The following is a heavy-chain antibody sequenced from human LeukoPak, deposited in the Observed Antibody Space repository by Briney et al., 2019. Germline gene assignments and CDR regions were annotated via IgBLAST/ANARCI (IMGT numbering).Heavy chain of an antibody. D-gene: IGHD3-3*01. V-gene: IGHV1-8*03. CDR3: ARSSYYDFWSGYYNYYYYYMDV. CDR2: MNPNSGNT. J-gene: IGHJ6*03. CDR1: GYTFTSYD. Sequence: GASVKVSCKASGYTFTSYDINWVRQATGQGLEWMGWMNPNSGNTGYAQKFQGRVTITRNTSISTAYMELSSLRSEDTAVYYCARSSYYDFWSGYYNYYYYYMDVWGKGTTVTVSS.